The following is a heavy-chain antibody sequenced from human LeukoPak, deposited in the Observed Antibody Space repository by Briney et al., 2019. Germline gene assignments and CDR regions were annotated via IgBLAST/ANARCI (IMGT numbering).Heavy chain of an antibody. CDR3: ARDTGSYYFDY. CDR2: ISSNGGST. J-gene: IGHJ4*02. CDR1: GFTLSSYA. D-gene: IGHD1-26*01. Sequence: PGGSLRLSCAASGFTLSSYAMHWVGQAPGKGLEYVSAISSNGGSTYYANSVKGRFTISRDNSKNTLYLQMGSLRAEDMAVYYCARDTGSYYFDYWGQGTLVTVSS. V-gene: IGHV3-64*01.